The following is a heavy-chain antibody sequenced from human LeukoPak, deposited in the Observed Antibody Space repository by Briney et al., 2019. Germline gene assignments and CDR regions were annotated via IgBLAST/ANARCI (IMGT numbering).Heavy chain of an antibody. V-gene: IGHV4-4*02. Sequence: SETLSLTCAVSGYSISSGYWWSWVRQPPGKGLEWIGEIHHSGRTNYSPSLKSRVTMSVDKSKNHFSLKLTSVTAADTAVYYCARNGDYSADSWGQGTLPTVSS. CDR2: IHHSGRT. D-gene: IGHD4-17*01. CDR1: GYSISSGYW. J-gene: IGHJ4*02. CDR3: ARNGDYSADS.